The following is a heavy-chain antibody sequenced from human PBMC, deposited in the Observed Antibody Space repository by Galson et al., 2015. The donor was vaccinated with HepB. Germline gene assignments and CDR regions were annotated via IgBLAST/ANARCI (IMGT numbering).Heavy chain of an antibody. CDR2: ISYDGSNK. CDR1: GFTFSSYG. J-gene: IGHJ4*02. V-gene: IGHV3-30*18. Sequence: SLRLSCAASGFTFSSYGMRWVRQAPGKGLEWVAVISYDGSNKYYADSVKGRFTISRDNSKNTLYLQMNSLRAEDTAVYYCAKPPHGGSCYSCYFDYWGQGTLVTVSS. D-gene: IGHD2-15*01. CDR3: AKPPHGGSCYSCYFDY.